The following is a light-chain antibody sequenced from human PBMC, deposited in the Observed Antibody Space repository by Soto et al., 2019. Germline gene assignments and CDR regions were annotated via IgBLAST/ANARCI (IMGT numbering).Light chain of an antibody. CDR3: TSYTSTTTRV. CDR2: EVT. Sequence: QSALTQPASVSGSPGQSITLSCTGTSSDVGAYNYVSWYQQHPGKVPKLIIYEVTNRPSGVSDRFSASKSDNTASLTISRLQAEDEADYYCTSYTSTTTRVFGTGTKLTVL. CDR1: SSDVGAYNY. V-gene: IGLV2-14*01. J-gene: IGLJ1*01.